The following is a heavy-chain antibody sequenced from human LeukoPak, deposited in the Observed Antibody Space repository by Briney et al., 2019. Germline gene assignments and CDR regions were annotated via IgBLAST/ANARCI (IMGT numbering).Heavy chain of an antibody. V-gene: IGHV4-61*02. Sequence: KSSETLSLTCTVSGYSISTGYYWSWIRQPAGKGLEWIGRIYTSGSTNYNPSLKSRVTISVDTSKNQFSLKLSSVTAADTAVYYCAREMGDYPIYYFDYWGQGTLVTVSS. CDR3: AREMGDYPIYYFDY. CDR1: GYSISTGYY. J-gene: IGHJ4*02. D-gene: IGHD4-11*01. CDR2: IYTSGST.